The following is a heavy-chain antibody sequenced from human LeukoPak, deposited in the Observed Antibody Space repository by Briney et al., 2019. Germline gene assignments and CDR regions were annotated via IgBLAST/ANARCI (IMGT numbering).Heavy chain of an antibody. CDR1: GFTFTNYA. CDR2: IKGRGRTT. V-gene: IGHV3-23*01. J-gene: IGHJ3*01. Sequence: GGSLRLSCAASGFTFTNYAMSWVRQAPGRGLEWVAVIKGRGRTTYYADSVQGRFTISRDTSENTLYLQMSSLRAGDTAVFYCAKHCVLRFLEGSDAFEVWGQGTVVTVSS. D-gene: IGHD3-3*01. CDR3: AKHCVLRFLEGSDAFEV.